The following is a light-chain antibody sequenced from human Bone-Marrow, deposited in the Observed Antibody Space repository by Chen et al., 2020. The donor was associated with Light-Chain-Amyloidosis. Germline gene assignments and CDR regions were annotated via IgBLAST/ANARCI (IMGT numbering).Light chain of an antibody. CDR2: AAS. CDR1: QAIGNF. J-gene: IGKJ4*01. V-gene: IGKV1-27*01. CDR3: QTYNTAPHLT. Sequence: DTQMTQSPSSLSVSVGDRVTLTCRASQAIGNFLAWYQQRPGKVPEILIYAASTLQPGVPSRFSGSGSGTLFTLTITSLQPEDVATYYCQTYNTAPHLTFGGGTKVEIK.